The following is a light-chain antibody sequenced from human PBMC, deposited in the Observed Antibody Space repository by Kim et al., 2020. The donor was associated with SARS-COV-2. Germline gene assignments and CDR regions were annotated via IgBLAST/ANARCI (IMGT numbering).Light chain of an antibody. V-gene: IGLV3-21*04. CDR2: YDS. J-gene: IGLJ2*01. Sequence: PGKTARITCGGNNIGSKSVHWYQPKPGQAPVLVIYYDSDRPSGIPERFSGSNSGNTATLTISRVEAGDEADYYCQVWDSSSDHPVFGGGTKLTVL. CDR1: NIGSKS. CDR3: QVWDSSSDHPV.